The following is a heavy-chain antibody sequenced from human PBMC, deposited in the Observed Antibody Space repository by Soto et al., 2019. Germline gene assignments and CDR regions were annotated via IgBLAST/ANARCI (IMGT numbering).Heavy chain of an antibody. Sequence: SVKVSCKASGGTFSTSAISWVRQAPGQGLEWMGGIMPIFRTPDYAQKFQARVTITADESTSTAYMELSGLRSDDTAVYYCATDKYRQQLGGNYYYILDVWGQGTTVTVSS. D-gene: IGHD3-10*01. V-gene: IGHV1-69*13. CDR3: ATDKYRQQLGGNYYYILDV. J-gene: IGHJ6*02. CDR2: IMPIFRTP. CDR1: GGTFSTSA.